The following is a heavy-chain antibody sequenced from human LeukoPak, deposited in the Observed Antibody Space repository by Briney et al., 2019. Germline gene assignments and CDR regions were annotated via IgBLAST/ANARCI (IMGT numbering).Heavy chain of an antibody. Sequence: GGSLRLSCAASGFTFSGYWMAWVRQAPGKGLQWVASIKQDGSEEYYLDSVEGRFTISRDNAKNSLYLQMNSLRVDDTAVYYCARETGGPFDYWGQGTLVTVSS. CDR1: GFTFSGYW. J-gene: IGHJ4*02. D-gene: IGHD3-10*01. V-gene: IGHV3-7*01. CDR2: IKQDGSEE. CDR3: ARETGGPFDY.